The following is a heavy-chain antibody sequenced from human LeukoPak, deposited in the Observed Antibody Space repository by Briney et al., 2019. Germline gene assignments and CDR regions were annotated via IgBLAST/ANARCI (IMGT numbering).Heavy chain of an antibody. CDR3: ARDRYNSSGWYPDYYYGMDV. CDR1: GGTFSSYA. Sequence: SVKVSCKASGGTFSSYAISWVRQAPGQGLEWMGRIIPILGIANYAQKFQGRVTITADKSTSTAYTELSSLRSEDTAVYYCARDRYNSSGWYPDYYYGMDVWGQGTTVTVSS. D-gene: IGHD6-19*01. V-gene: IGHV1-69*04. CDR2: IIPILGIA. J-gene: IGHJ6*02.